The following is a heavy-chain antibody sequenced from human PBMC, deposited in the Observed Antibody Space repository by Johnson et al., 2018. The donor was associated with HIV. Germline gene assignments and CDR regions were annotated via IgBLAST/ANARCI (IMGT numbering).Heavy chain of an antibody. Sequence: QVQLLESGGGVVQPERSLRLSCAASGFTFSAYAMHWVRQAPGKGLEWVAAISDDESKTYYTDSMKGRFTISRDNSKNTLYLQMNSLRAEDTAVYYCARDDLGNPFSSYDAFDIWGQGTMVTVSS. V-gene: IGHV3-30*10. J-gene: IGHJ3*02. D-gene: IGHD6-13*01. CDR1: GFTFSAYA. CDR2: ISDDESKT. CDR3: ARDDLGNPFSSYDAFDI.